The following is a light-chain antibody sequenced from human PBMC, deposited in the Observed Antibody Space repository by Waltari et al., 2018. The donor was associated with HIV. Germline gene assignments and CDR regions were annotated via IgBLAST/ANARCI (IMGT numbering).Light chain of an antibody. Sequence: EIVLTQSPATLSLSPGERATLSCRASQSVSSYLDWYQQKPGQAPRLLIYDPSNRATGIPSRFSGRGSGTDCTRTISSLEPEDFAVYYCRQRSSWPPGAFGGGTKVEIK. CDR3: RQRSSWPPGA. V-gene: IGKV3-11*01. CDR2: DPS. J-gene: IGKJ4*01. CDR1: QSVSSY.